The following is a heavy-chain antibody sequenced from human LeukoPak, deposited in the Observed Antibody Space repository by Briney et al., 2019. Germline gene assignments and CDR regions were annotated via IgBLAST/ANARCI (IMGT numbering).Heavy chain of an antibody. Sequence: GASVKVSCKASGGTFSSCAISWVRQAPGQGLEWMGGIIPIFGTANYAQKFQGRVTITADESTSTAYMELSSLRSEDTAVYYCARPTYYYGSGSYYNNWFDPWGQGTLVTVSS. CDR3: ARPTYYYGSGSYYNNWFDP. CDR2: IIPIFGTA. V-gene: IGHV1-69*13. D-gene: IGHD3-10*01. CDR1: GGTFSSCA. J-gene: IGHJ5*02.